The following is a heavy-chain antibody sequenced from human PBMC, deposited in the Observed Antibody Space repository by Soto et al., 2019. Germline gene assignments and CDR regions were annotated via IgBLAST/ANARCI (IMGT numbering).Heavy chain of an antibody. D-gene: IGHD3-10*01. Sequence: ASETLSLTCAVYGGSFSGYYWTWIRQPPGEGLEWIGYIYYSGSTNYNPSLKSRVTISVDTSKNQFSLKLSSVTAADTAVYYCARDRDNLWFGESVGYYGMDVWGQGTTVTVSS. CDR1: GGSFSGYY. V-gene: IGHV4-59*01. J-gene: IGHJ6*02. CDR3: ARDRDNLWFGESVGYYGMDV. CDR2: IYYSGST.